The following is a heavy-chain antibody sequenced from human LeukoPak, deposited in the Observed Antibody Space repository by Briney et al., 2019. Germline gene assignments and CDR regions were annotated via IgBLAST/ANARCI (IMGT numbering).Heavy chain of an antibody. CDR1: GYTFTSYY. CDR3: ARGHVFGVRFLSGSCYPPDY. CDR2: INPSGGST. D-gene: IGHD2-15*01. Sequence: GASVKVSCKASGYTFTSYYMHWVRQARGQGLEWMRIINPSGGSTSYAQKFRGRVTMTRDTSTSTVYMELSSLRSEDTAVYYCARGHVFGVRFLSGSCYPPDYWGQGTLVTVSA. V-gene: IGHV1-46*01. J-gene: IGHJ4*02.